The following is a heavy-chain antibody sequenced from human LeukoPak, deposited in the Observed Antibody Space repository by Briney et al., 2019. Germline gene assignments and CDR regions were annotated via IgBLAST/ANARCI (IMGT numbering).Heavy chain of an antibody. CDR1: GFTFGSYG. V-gene: IGHV3-33*01. D-gene: IGHD3-22*01. Sequence: TGGSLRLSCAASGFTFGSYGMHWVRQAPGKGLEWVADIWYDGSNKYYADSVKGRFTISRDNSKNTLYLQMNRLRAEDTAVYYXXXDQXYDAGYYFDYWGQGTLVTVSS. CDR2: IWYDGSNK. CDR3: XXDQXYDAGYYFDY. J-gene: IGHJ4*02.